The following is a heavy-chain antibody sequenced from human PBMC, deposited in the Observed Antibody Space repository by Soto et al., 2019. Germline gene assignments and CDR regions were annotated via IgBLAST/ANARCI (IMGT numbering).Heavy chain of an antibody. CDR2: IYYSGST. V-gene: IGHV4-31*03. CDR1: GGSISSSSYY. Sequence: SETLSLTCTVSGGSISSSSYYWGWIRQPPGKGLEWIGYIYYSGSTYYNPSLKSRVTISVDTSKNQFSLKLSSVTAADTAVYYCAREFRQGVDYVWGSYPPSGMDVWGQGTTVTVSS. J-gene: IGHJ6*02. CDR3: AREFRQGVDYVWGSYPPSGMDV. D-gene: IGHD3-16*02.